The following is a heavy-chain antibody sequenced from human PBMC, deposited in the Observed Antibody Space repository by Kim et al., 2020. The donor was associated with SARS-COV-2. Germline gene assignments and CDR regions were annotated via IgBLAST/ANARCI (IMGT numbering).Heavy chain of an antibody. J-gene: IGHJ6*02. CDR3: ARDQDPGSSGWSNYYYYGMDV. CDR1: GFTFSSYS. CDR2: ISSSSSTI. V-gene: IGHV3-48*02. D-gene: IGHD6-19*01. Sequence: GGSLRLSCAASGFTFSSYSMNWVRQAPGKGLEWVSYISSSSSTIYYADSVKGRFTISRDNAKNSLYLQMNSLRDEDTAVYYCARDQDPGSSGWSNYYYYGMDVWGQGTTVTVSS.